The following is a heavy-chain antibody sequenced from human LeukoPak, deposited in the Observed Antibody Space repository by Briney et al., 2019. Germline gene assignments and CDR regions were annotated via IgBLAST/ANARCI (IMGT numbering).Heavy chain of an antibody. V-gene: IGHV5-51*01. CDR3: ARARYCSGGSCYAEY. D-gene: IGHD2-15*01. Sequence: GESLKISCKGSGYSFTTYWIGWLRQMPGKGLEWMGIIYAGDSDTRYSPSFQGQVTISADKSISTAYLQWSSLKASDTAMYYCARARYCSGGSCYAEYWGQGTLVTVSS. J-gene: IGHJ4*02. CDR2: IYAGDSDT. CDR1: GYSFTTYW.